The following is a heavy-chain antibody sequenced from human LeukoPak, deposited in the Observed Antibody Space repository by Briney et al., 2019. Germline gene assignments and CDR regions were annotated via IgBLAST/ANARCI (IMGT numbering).Heavy chain of an antibody. CDR1: GYTFTNYY. V-gene: IGHV1-46*03. J-gene: IGHJ6*03. D-gene: IGHD1-26*01. CDR2: INPSGGTT. CDR3: GRAETYSSHYMDV. Sequence: GASVKVSCKASGYTFTNYYIHWVRQAPGQGLEWMGIINPSGGTTTYAQKFQGRVTVTRDTSTSTVYMGLSSLRSEDTAVYFCGRAETYSSHYMDVWGKGTMVTVSS.